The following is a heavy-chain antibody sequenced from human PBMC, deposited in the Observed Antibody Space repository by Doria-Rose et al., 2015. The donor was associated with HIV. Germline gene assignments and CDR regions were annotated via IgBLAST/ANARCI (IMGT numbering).Heavy chain of an antibody. Sequence: VTLKESGPVLVKPTETLTLTCTVSGVSLSSPGMGVSWIRHRPGKALEWLANIFSDDERSYKTSLKSRLTISRRTSKSQVVLTMTDMDPVDTATYYCARIKSSRWYHKYYFDFWGQGTLVIVSA. J-gene: IGHJ4*02. V-gene: IGHV2-26*01. CDR1: GVSLSSPGMG. CDR3: ARIKSSRWYHKYYFDF. D-gene: IGHD6-13*01. CDR2: IFSDDER.